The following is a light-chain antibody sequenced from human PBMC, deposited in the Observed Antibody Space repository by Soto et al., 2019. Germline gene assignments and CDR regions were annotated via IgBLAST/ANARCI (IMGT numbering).Light chain of an antibody. CDR1: HSIRTW. V-gene: IGKV1-5*03. Sequence: DIQMTQSPSTLSASVGDRVTITCRASHSIRTWLAWYQQTPGKAPNLLIYKASNLEGGVPSRFNVSGSGTEFNITISSLQPDDFATYYCQQYNTYPLTFGGGTKVEIK. CDR3: QQYNTYPLT. CDR2: KAS. J-gene: IGKJ4*01.